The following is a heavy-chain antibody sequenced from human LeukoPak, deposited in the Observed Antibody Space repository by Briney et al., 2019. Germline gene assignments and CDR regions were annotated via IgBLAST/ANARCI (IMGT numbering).Heavy chain of an antibody. CDR1: GFSFSGFG. CDR3: ARGTLELDY. J-gene: IGHJ4*02. D-gene: IGHD1-1*01. CDR2: ISHDGGNA. V-gene: IGHV3-30*03. Sequence: PGGSLRLSCSPSGFSFSGFGVHWVRQAPGKGLEWVALISHDGGNAEYVESVTGRFTISRDNSKNMVYLEMTSLRSDDTAVYYCARGTLELDYWGLGTLVIVSS.